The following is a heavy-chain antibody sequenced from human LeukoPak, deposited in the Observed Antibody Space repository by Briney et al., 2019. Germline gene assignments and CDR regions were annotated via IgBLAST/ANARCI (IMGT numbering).Heavy chain of an antibody. D-gene: IGHD3-10*01. J-gene: IGHJ3*02. CDR1: GYTFTGYY. CDR2: INPNSGGT. Sequence: ASVKVSCKASGYTFTGYYMHWVRQAPGQGLEWMGWINPNSGGTNYAQKFQGRVTMTRDTSISTAYMELSRLRSDDTAVYYCARGHLWFGDPDAFDIWGQGTMVTVSS. CDR3: ARGHLWFGDPDAFDI. V-gene: IGHV1-2*02.